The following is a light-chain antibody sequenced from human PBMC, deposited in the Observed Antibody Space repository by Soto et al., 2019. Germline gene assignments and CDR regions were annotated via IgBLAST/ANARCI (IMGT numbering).Light chain of an antibody. J-gene: IGLJ3*02. CDR2: DVS. Sequence: QSALTQPRSVSGSPGQSVTISCTGTSGDVGGYNFVSWYQQHPGKAPTLMIFDVSQRPSGVPDRFSGSKSGNTASLTISGLQADDEAGYYFFPYGGSYPWVFGGGTKLTVL. CDR1: SGDVGGYNF. CDR3: FPYGGSYPWV. V-gene: IGLV2-11*01.